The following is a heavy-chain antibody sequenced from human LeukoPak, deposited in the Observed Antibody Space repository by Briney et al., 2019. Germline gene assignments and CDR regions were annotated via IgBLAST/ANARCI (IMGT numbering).Heavy chain of an antibody. Sequence: PGGSLRLSCAASEFTFSSYNMNWVRQAPGKGLEWVSYISSSSKYIYYADSVKGRFTISRDNAKNSLYLRMNSLRAEDTAVYYCARFLAENYSLRPFDNWGQGTLVTVSS. V-gene: IGHV3-21*01. CDR2: ISSSSKYI. D-gene: IGHD4-11*01. CDR1: EFTFSSYN. CDR3: ARFLAENYSLRPFDN. J-gene: IGHJ4*02.